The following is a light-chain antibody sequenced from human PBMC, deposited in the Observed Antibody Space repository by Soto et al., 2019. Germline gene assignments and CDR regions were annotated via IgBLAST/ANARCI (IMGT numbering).Light chain of an antibody. J-gene: IGKJ1*01. Sequence: EMLLTPSEVILSLSAAASGCLSWRDSQRIANNQFAWYQQKPGQAPRLLIYNTHSRATGIPDRFSGSGSGTEFTLTISSLQPDDFATYYCQQYNSYPWTFGQGTKVDI. CDR3: QQYNSYPWT. CDR2: NTH. V-gene: IGKV3-20*01. CDR1: QRIANNQ.